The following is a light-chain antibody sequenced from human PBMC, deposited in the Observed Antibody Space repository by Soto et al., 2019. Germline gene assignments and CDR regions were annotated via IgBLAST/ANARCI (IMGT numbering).Light chain of an antibody. J-gene: IGKJ1*01. CDR2: AAS. CDR1: QGIDNF. V-gene: IGKV1-9*01. CDR3: QQLNSDPWT. Sequence: IQLTQSPSSLSASVGDRVTITCRASQGIDNFLAWYQQKPGKPPKLLIYAASTLQSGVPSRFSGRGSGTDFTLTIRSLQPEDFATYYCQQLNSDPWTFGQGTKVEIK.